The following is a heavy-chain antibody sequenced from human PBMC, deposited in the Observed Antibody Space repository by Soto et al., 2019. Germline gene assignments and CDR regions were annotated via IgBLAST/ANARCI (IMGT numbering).Heavy chain of an antibody. CDR2: INHSGST. CDR1: GGSFSGYY. Sequence: SETLSLTCAVYGGSFSGYYWSWIRQPPGKGLEWIGEINHSGSTNYNPSLKSRVTISVETSKNQFSLKLSSVTAADTAVYYCARGYSGYAFDWGQGTLVTVSS. J-gene: IGHJ4*02. CDR3: ARGYSGYAFD. D-gene: IGHD5-12*01. V-gene: IGHV4-34*01.